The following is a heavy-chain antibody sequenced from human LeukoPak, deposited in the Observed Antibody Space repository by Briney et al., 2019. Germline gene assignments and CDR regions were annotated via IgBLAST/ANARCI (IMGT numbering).Heavy chain of an antibody. D-gene: IGHD1-26*01. CDR1: SGSFSGYY. CDR3: ASLNPFSGRRNAFDI. J-gene: IGHJ3*02. CDR2: VNHSGTA. V-gene: IGHV4-34*01. Sequence: SETLSLTCAVHSGSFSGYYWSWIRQPPGQGLEWIGEVNHSGTARYNPSLESRVTISVDTSKSQSSLNVYFVTAADTAVYYCASLNPFSGRRNAFDIWGQGAMVTVSS.